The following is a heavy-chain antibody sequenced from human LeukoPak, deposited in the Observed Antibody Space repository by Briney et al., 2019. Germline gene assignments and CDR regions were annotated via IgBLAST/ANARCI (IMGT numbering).Heavy chain of an antibody. Sequence: SVKVSCKASGGTFSSYTISWVRQAPGQGLEWMGRIIPILGTANYAQKFQGRVTITADKSTSTAYKELSSLRSEDTAVYYCAREKDSYGLESNWFDPWGQGTLVTVSS. CDR2: IIPILGTA. D-gene: IGHD5-18*01. CDR3: AREKDSYGLESNWFDP. V-gene: IGHV1-69*08. CDR1: GGTFSSYT. J-gene: IGHJ5*02.